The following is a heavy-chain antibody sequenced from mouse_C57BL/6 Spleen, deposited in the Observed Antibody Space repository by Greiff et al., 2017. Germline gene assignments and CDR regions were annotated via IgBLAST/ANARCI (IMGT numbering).Heavy chain of an antibody. J-gene: IGHJ1*03. CDR1: GYTFTSYW. D-gene: IGHD2-1*01. CDR2: IDPSDSYT. CDR3: ARRYDGNYGYFDV. Sequence: QVQLQQPGAELVMPGASVKLSCKASGYTFTSYWMHWVKQRPGQGLEWIGEIDPSDSYTNYNQKFKGKSTLTVDKSSSTAYRQLSSLTSEDAAVYYCARRYDGNYGYFDVWGTGTTVTVSS. V-gene: IGHV1-69*01.